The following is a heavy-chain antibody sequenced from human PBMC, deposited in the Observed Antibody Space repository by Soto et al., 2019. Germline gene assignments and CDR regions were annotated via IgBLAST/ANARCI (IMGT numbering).Heavy chain of an antibody. V-gene: IGHV3-30*18. Sequence: GGSLRLSCAASGFTFSSYGMHWVRQAPGKGLEWVAVISYDGSNKYYADSVKGRFTISRDNSKNTLYLQMNSLRAEDTALYYCAKNQERELPRVIDFWGQGTLVTSPQ. D-gene: IGHD1-7*01. CDR2: ISYDGSNK. CDR1: GFTFSSYG. J-gene: IGHJ4*02. CDR3: AKNQERELPRVIDF.